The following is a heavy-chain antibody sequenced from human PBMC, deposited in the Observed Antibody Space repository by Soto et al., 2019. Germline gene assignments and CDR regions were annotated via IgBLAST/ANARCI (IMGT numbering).Heavy chain of an antibody. Sequence: PGKGLEWIGEINHSGSTNYNPSLKSRVTISVDTSKNQFSLKLSSVTAADTAVYYCSSIFFFRGGYDIRDVRSVSPVLLNLATDL. V-gene: IGHV4-34*01. J-gene: IGHJ2*01. D-gene: IGHD3-10*02. CDR2: INHSGST. CDR3: SSIFFFRGGYDIRDVRSVSPVLLNLATDL.